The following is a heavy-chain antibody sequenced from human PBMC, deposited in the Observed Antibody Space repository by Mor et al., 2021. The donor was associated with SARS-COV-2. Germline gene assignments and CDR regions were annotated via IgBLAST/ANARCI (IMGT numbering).Heavy chain of an antibody. V-gene: IGHV4-59*01. Sequence: GSTNYNPSLKSRVTISVDTSKNQFSLKLSSVTAADTAVYYCARDRGGPVAGTGFDYWGQGTLVTVSS. J-gene: IGHJ4*02. CDR2: GST. CDR3: ARDRGGPVAGTGFDY. D-gene: IGHD6-19*01.